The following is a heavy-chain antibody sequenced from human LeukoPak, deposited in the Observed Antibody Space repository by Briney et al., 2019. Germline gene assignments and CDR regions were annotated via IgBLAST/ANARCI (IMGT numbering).Heavy chain of an antibody. V-gene: IGHV1-69*04. J-gene: IGHJ4*02. CDR3: ARAVVVARGLMAYFDY. D-gene: IGHD3-10*01. Sequence: SVTVSFTASGGTCTFYAINWVRQAPGQGLEWMGRIIPIPGMANYAQKFQGRVTITADSSTSTAYMEVSSLRYEDTAVYYCARAVVVARGLMAYFDYWGQGTLVTVSS. CDR2: IIPIPGMA. CDR1: GGTCTFYA.